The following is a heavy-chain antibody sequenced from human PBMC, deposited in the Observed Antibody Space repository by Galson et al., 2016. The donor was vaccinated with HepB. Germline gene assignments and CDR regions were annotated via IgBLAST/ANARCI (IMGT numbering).Heavy chain of an antibody. Sequence: SLRLSCAASGFSFRSHGMHWVRQAPGKGLEWVAVISSDESYKYYADSVKGRFTISRDNSKNTLYLQMNSLRAEDTAVYYCARDTVRGYNYGGPVDYWGQGTLVTVSS. J-gene: IGHJ4*02. CDR1: GFSFRSHG. D-gene: IGHD5-18*01. CDR3: ARDTVRGYNYGGPVDY. CDR2: ISSDESYK. V-gene: IGHV3-30*03.